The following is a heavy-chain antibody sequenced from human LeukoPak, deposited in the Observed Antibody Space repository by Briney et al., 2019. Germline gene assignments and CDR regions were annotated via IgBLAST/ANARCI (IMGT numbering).Heavy chain of an antibody. V-gene: IGHV4-34*01. CDR2: INHSGST. J-gene: IGHJ4*02. Sequence: SETLSLTCAVYGGSFSGYYWSWIRQPPGKGLEWTGEINHSGSTNYNPSLKSRVTISVDTSKNQFSLKLSSVTAADTAVYYCARAALYSSSWYAPDYWGQGTLVTVSS. CDR3: ARAALYSSSWYAPDY. CDR1: GGSFSGYY. D-gene: IGHD6-13*01.